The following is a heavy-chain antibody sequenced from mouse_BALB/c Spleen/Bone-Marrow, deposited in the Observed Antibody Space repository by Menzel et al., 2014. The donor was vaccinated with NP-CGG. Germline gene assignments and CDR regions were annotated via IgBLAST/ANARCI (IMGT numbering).Heavy chain of an antibody. CDR3: ARLGYRFGYGFFEV. D-gene: IGHD2-14*01. J-gene: IGHJ1*01. Sequence: EVQLQQSGAELVKPGASVKLSCTASGFNIKDTYMHWVKQRPEPGLEWIGRIDPANGYTKYDPKFQGKATITADTSSNTAYLQLSSLTLEETAVYYCARLGYRFGYGFFEVWGAGTTVTGSP. CDR1: GFNIKDTY. CDR2: IDPANGYT. V-gene: IGHV14-3*02.